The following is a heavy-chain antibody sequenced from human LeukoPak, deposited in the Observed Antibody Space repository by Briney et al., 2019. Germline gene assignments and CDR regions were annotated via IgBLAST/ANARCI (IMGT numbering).Heavy chain of an antibody. CDR2: IYYSGST. D-gene: IGHD6-13*01. CDR1: GGSISSGDYY. J-gene: IGHJ4*02. CDR3: ARASGGAAAGLDY. Sequence: SQTLSLTCTVSGGSISSGDYYWSWIRQPPGTGLEWIGYIYYSGSTYYNPSLKSRVTISVDTSKNQFSLKLSSVTAADTAVYYCARASGGAAAGLDYWGQGTLVTVSS. V-gene: IGHV4-30-4*01.